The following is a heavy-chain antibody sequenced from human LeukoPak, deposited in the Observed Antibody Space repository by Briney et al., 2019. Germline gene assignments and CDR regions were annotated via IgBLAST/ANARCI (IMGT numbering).Heavy chain of an antibody. V-gene: IGHV4-59*11. CDR1: DDSFSSHY. CDR2: ISYIGST. J-gene: IGHJ5*02. D-gene: IGHD2-2*01. Sequence: SETLSLTCAVSDDSFSSHYWTWIRQPPGKGLEWIGYISYIGSTNYNPSLKSRVTISIDTSKNQFSLKLSSVTAADTAVYYCARDVVVVPAARGNYNWFDPWGQGTLVTVSS. CDR3: ARDVVVVPAARGNYNWFDP.